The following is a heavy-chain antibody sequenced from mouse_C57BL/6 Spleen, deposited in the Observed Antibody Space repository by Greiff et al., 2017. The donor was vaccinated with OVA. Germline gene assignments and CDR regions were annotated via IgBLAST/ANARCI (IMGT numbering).Heavy chain of an antibody. CDR1: GYTFTDYE. CDR3: TRPGYGNYVAY. V-gene: IGHV1-15*01. CDR2: IDPETGGT. J-gene: IGHJ3*01. Sequence: VHLVESGAELVRPGASVTLSCKASGYTFTDYEMHWVKQTPVHGLEWIGAIDPETGGTAYNQKFKGKAILTADKSSSTAYMELRSLTSEDSAVYYCTRPGYGNYVAYWGQGTLVTVSA. D-gene: IGHD2-1*01.